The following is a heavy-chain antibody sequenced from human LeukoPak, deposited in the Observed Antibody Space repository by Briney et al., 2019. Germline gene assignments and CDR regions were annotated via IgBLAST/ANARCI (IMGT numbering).Heavy chain of an antibody. CDR1: GGSVSSGSYY. CDR3: ARGPAMAPYY. Sequence: SETLSLTCTVSGGSVSSGSYYWSWIRQPPGKGLEWIGYIYYSGSTNYNPSLKSRVTISVDTSKNQFSLKLSSVTAADTAVYYCARGPAMAPYYWGQGTLVTVSS. CDR2: IYYSGST. V-gene: IGHV4-61*01. J-gene: IGHJ4*02. D-gene: IGHD5-18*01.